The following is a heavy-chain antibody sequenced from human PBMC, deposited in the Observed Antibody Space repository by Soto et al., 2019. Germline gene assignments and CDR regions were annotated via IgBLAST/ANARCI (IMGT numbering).Heavy chain of an antibody. V-gene: IGHV3-33*01. CDR3: ARGGHSSSWYRLEAYFFDY. Sequence: QVQLVESGGGVVQPGRSLRLSCEASGFTFKSYGMHWVRQAPGKGLEGVAVVWYDGTNKKYADSVKGRFNIYRDNSKNTLYLQMDSLRAEDTGIYYCARGGHSSSWYRLEAYFFDYWGQGALVTGSS. CDR1: GFTFKSYG. D-gene: IGHD6-13*01. J-gene: IGHJ4*02. CDR2: VWYDGTNK.